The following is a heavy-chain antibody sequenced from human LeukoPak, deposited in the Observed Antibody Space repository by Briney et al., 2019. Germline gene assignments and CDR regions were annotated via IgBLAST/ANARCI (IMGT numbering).Heavy chain of an antibody. CDR3: ARDRPGIAAAGSFDY. Sequence: ASVKVSCKASGYTFTGYYMHWVRQAPGQGLEWMGWINPNSGGTNYAQKFQGRVTMTRDTSISTAYMELSRLRSDDTAVYYCARDRPGIAAAGSFDYWGQGTLVTVSS. CDR2: INPNSGGT. V-gene: IGHV1-2*02. D-gene: IGHD6-13*01. CDR1: GYTFTGYY. J-gene: IGHJ4*02.